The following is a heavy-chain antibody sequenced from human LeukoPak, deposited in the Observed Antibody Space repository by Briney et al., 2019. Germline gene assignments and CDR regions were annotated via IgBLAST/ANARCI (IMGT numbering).Heavy chain of an antibody. D-gene: IGHD3-22*01. Sequence: PSETLSLTPTVSVGSISSYYWSWIRQPPGKGLEWIGCICDSVSTNYTPSLKRRVTISVDTSKNQFSLNLSSVTAADTAVYYCARLSPRYYDSSGYYFWVPFDYWGQGTLVTVSS. V-gene: IGHV4-59*08. CDR2: ICDSVST. CDR1: VGSISSYY. CDR3: ARLSPRYYDSSGYYFWVPFDY. J-gene: IGHJ4*02.